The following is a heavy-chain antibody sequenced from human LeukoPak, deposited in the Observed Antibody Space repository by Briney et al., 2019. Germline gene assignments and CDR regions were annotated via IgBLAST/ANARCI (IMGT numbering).Heavy chain of an antibody. J-gene: IGHJ4*02. CDR2: IYHSGTS. CDR1: RDSISSSSYY. D-gene: IGHD2-2*01. Sequence: SETLSLTCTVSRDSISSSSYYWAWIRQPPGKGLEWIGMIYHSGTSYYNASLKSRVSISVDTAKNQFSLKLSSVTAADTPVYYCARQVCSSISCYVDYWGQRTLVTVSS. V-gene: IGHV4-39*01. CDR3: ARQVCSSISCYVDY.